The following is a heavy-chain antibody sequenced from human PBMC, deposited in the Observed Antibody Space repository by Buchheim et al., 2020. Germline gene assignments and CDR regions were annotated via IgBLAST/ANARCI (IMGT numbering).Heavy chain of an antibody. D-gene: IGHD6-13*01. CDR2: INPSGAGT. CDR1: GYTFTSYY. CDR3: ARDRGAAAGTSPGY. V-gene: IGHV1-46*01. J-gene: IGHJ4*02. Sequence: QVQLVQSGAEVKKPGASVKVSCKASGYTFTSYYVHWVRQAPGQGLEWMGIINPSGAGTSYSQKFQGRVTMTRDTSTSTVYMELSSLRCEDTAVYYCARDRGAAAGTSPGYWGQGTL.